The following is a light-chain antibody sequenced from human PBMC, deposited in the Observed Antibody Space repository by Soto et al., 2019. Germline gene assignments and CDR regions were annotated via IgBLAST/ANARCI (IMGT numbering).Light chain of an antibody. CDR3: QSFDSSLSGVV. CDR2: GNS. CDR1: SSNIGAGYD. Sequence: QSVLTQPPSVSGAPGQRVTISCIESSSNIGAGYDVHWYQQLPGTAPKLLIYGNSNRPSGVPDRFSGSKSGTSASLAITGLQAKDEADYNCQSFDSSLSGVVFGGGTKLTVL. J-gene: IGLJ2*01. V-gene: IGLV1-40*01.